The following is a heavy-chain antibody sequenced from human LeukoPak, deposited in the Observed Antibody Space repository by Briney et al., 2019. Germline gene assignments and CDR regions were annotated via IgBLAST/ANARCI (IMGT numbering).Heavy chain of an antibody. V-gene: IGHV3-23*01. CDR1: GFTFSSYA. CDR2: IGDNGGDT. D-gene: IGHD1-1*01. Sequence: GGSLRLSCAASGFTFSSYAMSWVRQAPGKGLEWVSAIGDNGGDTKYADSVKGRFTISRDNSRNTLYLQLNSLRVEDTAIYYCGRDWKLDYWGQGTLVTVSS. CDR3: GRDWKLDY. J-gene: IGHJ4*02.